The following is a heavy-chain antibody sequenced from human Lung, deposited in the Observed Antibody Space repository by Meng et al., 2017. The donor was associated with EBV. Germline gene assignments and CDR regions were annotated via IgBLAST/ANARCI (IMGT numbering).Heavy chain of an antibody. CDR2: ISAYNGNT. CDR1: GYTFTSFG. CDR3: ARNRPRGVATGANWFDP. D-gene: IGHD5-12*01. V-gene: IGHV1-18*01. J-gene: IGHJ5*02. Sequence: QVQLVESGAEVKKPGASVKASWKAAGYTFTSFGISWVRQAPGQGLEWMGWISAYNGNTNYAQKLQGRVTMTTDTSTSTAYMELRSLRSDDTAVYYCARNRPRGVATGANWFDPWGQGTLVTVSS.